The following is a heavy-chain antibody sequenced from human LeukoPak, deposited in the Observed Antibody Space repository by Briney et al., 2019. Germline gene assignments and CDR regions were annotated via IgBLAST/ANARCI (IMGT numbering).Heavy chain of an antibody. CDR2: ISWNSGSI. CDR3: AKGAGYSSSWYGDY. CDR1: GFTFDDYA. J-gene: IGHJ4*02. V-gene: IGHV3-9*01. D-gene: IGHD6-13*01. Sequence: PGGSLRLSCAASGFTFDDYAMHWVRQAPGKGLEWVSGISWNSGSIGYADSVKGRFTISRDNAKNSLCLQMNSLRAEDTALYYCAKGAGYSSSWYGDYWGQGTLVTVSS.